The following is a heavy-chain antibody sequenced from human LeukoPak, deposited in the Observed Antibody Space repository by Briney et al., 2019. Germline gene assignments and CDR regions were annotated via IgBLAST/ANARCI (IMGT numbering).Heavy chain of an antibody. Sequence: PSETLSLTCTVSGHSISSGYYWGWIRQPPGKGLEWIGSIYHSGSTYYNPSLKSRVTISVDTSKNQFSLKLSSVTAADTAVYYCARYYYDSSGYYLAVPFDYWGQGTLVTVSS. D-gene: IGHD3-22*01. CDR2: IYHSGST. V-gene: IGHV4-38-2*02. CDR1: GHSISSGYY. CDR3: ARYYYDSSGYYLAVPFDY. J-gene: IGHJ4*02.